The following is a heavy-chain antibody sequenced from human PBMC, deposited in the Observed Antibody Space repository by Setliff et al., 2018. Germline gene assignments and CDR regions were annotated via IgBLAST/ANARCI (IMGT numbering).Heavy chain of an antibody. CDR3: ARERRFCIGSGCYSGNYYYYMDV. V-gene: IGHV4-39*07. J-gene: IGHJ6*03. D-gene: IGHD2-15*01. CDR2: IFYSGGT. CDR1: GDSITNINYY. Sequence: SETLSLTCTVSGDSITNINYYWGLIRQPPGKGLEWIGSIFYSGGTFYNPPLKSRVTISLDTSENEFSLKLSPVTAADTAVYYCARERRFCIGSGCYSGNYYYYMDVWGKGTTVTVSS.